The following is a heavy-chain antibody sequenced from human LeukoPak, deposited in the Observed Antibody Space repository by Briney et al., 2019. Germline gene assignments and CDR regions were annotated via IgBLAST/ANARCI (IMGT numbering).Heavy chain of an antibody. V-gene: IGHV1-69*04. Sequence: GASVKVSCKASVGTFSSYAISWVRQAPGQGLEWMGRIIPILGIANYAQKFQGRVTITADKSTSTAYMELSSLRSEDTAVYYCARGKLASSWYGDDAFDIWGQGTMVTVSS. CDR3: ARGKLASSWYGDDAFDI. CDR2: IIPILGIA. J-gene: IGHJ3*02. CDR1: VGTFSSYA. D-gene: IGHD6-13*01.